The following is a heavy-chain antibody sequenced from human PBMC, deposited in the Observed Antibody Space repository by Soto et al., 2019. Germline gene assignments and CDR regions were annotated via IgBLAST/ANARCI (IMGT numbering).Heavy chain of an antibody. J-gene: IGHJ3*02. D-gene: IGHD2-2*01. Sequence: ASVKVSCKASGYTFTSYGISWVRQAPGQGLEWMGWISAYNGNTNYAQKLQGRVTMTTDTSTSTAYMELRSLRSDDTAVYYCAREIVVVPAAIPCDAFDIWGQGTMVTRLL. V-gene: IGHV1-18*01. CDR2: ISAYNGNT. CDR1: GYTFTSYG. CDR3: AREIVVVPAAIPCDAFDI.